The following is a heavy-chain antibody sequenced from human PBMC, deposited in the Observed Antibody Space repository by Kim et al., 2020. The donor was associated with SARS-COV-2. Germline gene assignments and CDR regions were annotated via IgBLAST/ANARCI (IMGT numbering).Heavy chain of an antibody. Sequence: GGSLRLSCAASGFTFSSYDMNWVRQAPGKGLEWVSYISSSGDTMYYADSVKGRFTISRDNAKNALYLQMNSLRAEDTAVYYCARDFYDSSGNDPFDIWG. V-gene: IGHV3-48*03. CDR1: GFTFSSYD. J-gene: IGHJ3*02. CDR3: ARDFYDSSGNDPFDI. CDR2: ISSSGDTM. D-gene: IGHD3-22*01.